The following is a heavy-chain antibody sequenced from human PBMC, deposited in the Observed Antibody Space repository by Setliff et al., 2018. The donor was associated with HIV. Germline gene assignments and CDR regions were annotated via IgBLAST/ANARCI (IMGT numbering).Heavy chain of an antibody. CDR2: ISVSHLYT. CDR3: ARDRVFRTTRAFDY. V-gene: IGHV1-18*01. CDR1: GYILGSNK. Sequence: ASVKVSCKASGYILGSNKISWVRQAPGQGLEWMGWISVSHLYTNYAEKFQGRVTMTVDTSTNTAYMEVRSLTSDDTATYYCARDRVFRTTRAFDYWGQGTLVTVSS. J-gene: IGHJ4*02. D-gene: IGHD2-21*01.